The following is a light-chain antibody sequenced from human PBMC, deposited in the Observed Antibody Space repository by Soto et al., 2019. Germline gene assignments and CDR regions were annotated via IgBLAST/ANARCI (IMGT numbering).Light chain of an antibody. CDR1: SSNIGNNY. J-gene: IGLJ2*01. CDR3: ATWDYSLTGEV. CDR2: DNN. V-gene: IGLV1-51*01. Sequence: QSVLTQPPSVSAAPGQKVTISCSGSSSNIGNNYVSWYQQLPGTAPKILIYDNNKRPSGIPDRFSGSKSGTSGTLDITGLQTGDEADYYCATWDYSLTGEVFGGGTKLNV.